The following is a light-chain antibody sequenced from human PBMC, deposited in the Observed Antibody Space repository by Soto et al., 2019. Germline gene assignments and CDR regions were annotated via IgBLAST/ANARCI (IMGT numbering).Light chain of an antibody. V-gene: IGKV2-24*01. CDR3: VQFSHFPRT. CDR2: QVS. CDR1: QNLVYSDGNTY. Sequence: VLTQTPLSSPVTLGQPASISCRSSQNLVYSDGNTYLSWVQQMPGQPPRLLIYQVSNRFSGVPARLSGSRAATDFTPTISRVEAEDVGIESWVQFSHFPRTFGQGTKVEIK. J-gene: IGKJ1*01.